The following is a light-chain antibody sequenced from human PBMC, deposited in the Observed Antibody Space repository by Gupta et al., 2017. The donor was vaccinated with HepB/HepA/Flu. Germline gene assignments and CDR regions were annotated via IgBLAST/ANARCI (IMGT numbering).Light chain of an antibody. CDR1: NSDVGAYNY. Sequence: QSALTQPASVSGSPGQSITISCTGTNSDVGAYNYVSWYQQHPGTVPKLMIYDVTYRPSGVSSRFSGSKSGNTASLTISGLQAEDEGDYFCKSYAGSNIWVFGGGTKLTVL. CDR2: DVT. CDR3: KSYAGSNIWV. V-gene: IGLV2-14*01. J-gene: IGLJ3*02.